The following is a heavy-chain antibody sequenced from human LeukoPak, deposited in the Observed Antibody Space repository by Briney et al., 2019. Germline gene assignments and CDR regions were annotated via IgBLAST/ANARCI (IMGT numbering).Heavy chain of an antibody. CDR1: GYTLTELS. V-gene: IGHV1-24*01. Sequence: ASVKVSCKVSGYTLTELSMHWVRQAPGKGLEWMGGFDPEDGETIYAQKFQGRVTMTEDTSTDTAYMELSSLRSEDTAVYYCATVKEGLRYRSGPYYMDVWGKGTTVTVSS. CDR3: ATVKEGLRYRSGPYYMDV. J-gene: IGHJ6*03. D-gene: IGHD6-19*01. CDR2: FDPEDGET.